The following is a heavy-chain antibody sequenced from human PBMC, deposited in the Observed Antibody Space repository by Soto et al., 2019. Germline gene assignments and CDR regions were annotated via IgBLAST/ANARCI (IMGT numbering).Heavy chain of an antibody. D-gene: IGHD2-2*01. Sequence: ASVKVSCKASGYTFTSYGISWVRQAPGQGLGWMGWISAYNGNTNYAQKLQGRVTMTTDTSTSTAYMELRSLRSDDTAVYYCARRDDCSSTRCYSLSNWFDPWGQGTLVTVSS. CDR1: GYTFTSYG. J-gene: IGHJ5*02. V-gene: IGHV1-18*04. CDR3: ARRDDCSSTRCYSLSNWFDP. CDR2: ISAYNGNT.